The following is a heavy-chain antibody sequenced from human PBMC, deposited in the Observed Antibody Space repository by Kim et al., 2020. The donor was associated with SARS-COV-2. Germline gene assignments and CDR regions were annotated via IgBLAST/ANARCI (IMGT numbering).Heavy chain of an antibody. J-gene: IGHJ6*04. Sequence: SETLSLTCTVSGGSISSYYWSWIRQPPGKGLECIGYMYYSGSTNYNPSPKSRVTISVDTSKNQFSLKLSSVTAADTAVYYCARVGCSSTSCPDAVDVWGKGTTVTVSS. V-gene: IGHV4-59*01. CDR1: GGSISSYY. CDR2: MYYSGST. CDR3: ARVGCSSTSCPDAVDV. D-gene: IGHD2-2*01.